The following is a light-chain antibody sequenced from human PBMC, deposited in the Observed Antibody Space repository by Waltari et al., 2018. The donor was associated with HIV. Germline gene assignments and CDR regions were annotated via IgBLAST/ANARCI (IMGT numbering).Light chain of an antibody. V-gene: IGLV2-18*02. J-gene: IGLJ1*01. CDR1: SSDVGNYDR. CDR2: EVN. CDR3: SSYTTRTTHV. Sequence: QSALTQPPSVSGSPGQSVTISCTGSSSDVGNYDRLSCYQGSPGTAPKLTRYEVNNRPSGVPDRFSVSKSGHTASLTISGLQPEDEAHYYCSSYTTRTTHVFGTGTKVTVL.